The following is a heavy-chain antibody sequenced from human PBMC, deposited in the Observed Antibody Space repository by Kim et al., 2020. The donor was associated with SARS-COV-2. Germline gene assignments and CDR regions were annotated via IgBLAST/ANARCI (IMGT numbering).Heavy chain of an antibody. J-gene: IGHJ5*02. V-gene: IGHV6-1*01. D-gene: IGHD6-19*01. CDR3: VGGGGWNT. Sequence: SQTLSPTCAISGDSVSSNSAAWNWIRQSPSRGLEWLGRTYYRSKWYNEYALSVKSRITINPDTSKNQFSLQLKSVTPEDTAVYYCVGGGGWNTWGQGTLVTVSS. CDR1: GDSVSSNSAA. CDR2: TYYRSKWYN.